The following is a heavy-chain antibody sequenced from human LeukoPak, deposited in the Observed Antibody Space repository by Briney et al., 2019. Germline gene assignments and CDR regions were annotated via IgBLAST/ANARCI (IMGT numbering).Heavy chain of an antibody. CDR2: ISGGGVTT. Sequence: QSGGSLRLSCVGSGFTSIAYALTWARQAPGKGLEWVSGISGGGVTTYYADSVKGRFTISRDNSKNTLYLQMNSLRADGTAIYYCARNQQLGGHSYYYYGMDVWGQGTTVTVSS. D-gene: IGHD3-16*01. V-gene: IGHV3-23*01. CDR1: GFTSIAYA. CDR3: ARNQQLGGHSYYYYGMDV. J-gene: IGHJ6*02.